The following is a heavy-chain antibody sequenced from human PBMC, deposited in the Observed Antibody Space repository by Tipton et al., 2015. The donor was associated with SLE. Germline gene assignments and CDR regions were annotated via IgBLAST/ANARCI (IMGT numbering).Heavy chain of an antibody. CDR2: ISYSGST. D-gene: IGHD3-22*01. Sequence: TLSLTCTVSGGSISSGTYYWSWIRQPAGKGLEWIGYISYSGSTNYNPSLKSRVTISLDTSTNQFSLKLNSVTAADTAVYYCARDSFSLRESSARDPGAFDIWGQGTMVTVSS. V-gene: IGHV4-61*10. CDR1: GGSISSGTYY. J-gene: IGHJ3*02. CDR3: ARDSFSLRESSARDPGAFDI.